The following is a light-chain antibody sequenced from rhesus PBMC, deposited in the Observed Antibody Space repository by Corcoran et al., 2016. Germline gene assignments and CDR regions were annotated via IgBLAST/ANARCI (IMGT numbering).Light chain of an antibody. J-gene: IGKJ1*01. Sequence: DIQMTQSPSSLSASVGDTVTITCRASQYMSTWLAWYQQMPGKAPKLLIYKASSVQSGVPSRFSGTGSGTDFTLTISRLQSENFATYYCEQYNSRPWTFDQGTKVDIK. CDR2: KAS. V-gene: IGKV1-22*01. CDR1: QYMSTW. CDR3: EQYNSRPWT.